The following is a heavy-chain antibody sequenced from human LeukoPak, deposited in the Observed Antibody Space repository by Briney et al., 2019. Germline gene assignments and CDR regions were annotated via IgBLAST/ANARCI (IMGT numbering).Heavy chain of an antibody. D-gene: IGHD6-25*01. CDR2: IYHSGST. CDR1: GGAISSSNW. J-gene: IGHJ3*02. Sequence: SGAPSLPLAVSGGAISSSNWWRWGPQPPREGVEWIGEIYHSGSTNYNPSLKSRVTISVDKSKNQFSLKLSSVTAADTAVYYCARRRGHGAFDIWGQGTMVTVSS. CDR3: ARRRGHGAFDI. V-gene: IGHV4-4*02.